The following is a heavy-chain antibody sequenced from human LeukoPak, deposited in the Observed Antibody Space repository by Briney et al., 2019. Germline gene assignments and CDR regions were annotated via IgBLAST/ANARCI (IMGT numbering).Heavy chain of an antibody. D-gene: IGHD3/OR15-3a*01. Sequence: GGSLRLSCAASGFTFSHAWMSWVRQAPGKGLEWVGQIKSEADGGTADYTAPVKGRFTISRDDSKNTLYLQMNSLRVEDTAVYYCSTTSLGGQMLMIWYLDKWGERTIVSVSS. CDR3: STTSLGGQMLMIWYLDK. CDR2: IKSEADGGTA. V-gene: IGHV3-15*01. J-gene: IGHJ4*02. CDR1: GFTFSHAW.